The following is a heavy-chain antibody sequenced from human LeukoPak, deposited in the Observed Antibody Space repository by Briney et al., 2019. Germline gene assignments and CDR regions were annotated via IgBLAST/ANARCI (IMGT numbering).Heavy chain of an antibody. Sequence: SETLSLTCTVSLYAMNSGYYWGWLRQSPGKGLEWIGSMHHSGSTDYHPSLRRRVTITGDTSKNHFSLKLTSLTVADTAIYYCARGGGRVTSYRSDYWGQGVLVTVSS. CDR2: MHHSGST. CDR1: LYAMNSGYY. J-gene: IGHJ4*02. V-gene: IGHV4-38-2*02. CDR3: ARGGGRVTSYRSDY. D-gene: IGHD2-21*02.